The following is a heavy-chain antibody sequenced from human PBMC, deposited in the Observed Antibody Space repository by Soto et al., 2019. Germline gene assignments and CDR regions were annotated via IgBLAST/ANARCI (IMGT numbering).Heavy chain of an antibody. CDR3: AKQTDYDSSGYYAHFDY. Sequence: QVQLVESGGGVVQPGRSLRLSCAASGFTFNSYGMHWVRQAPGKGLEWVAVISYDGSNKYYADSVKGRFIISRDNSKNTLYLQMNSLRAEDTAVYYCAKQTDYDSSGYYAHFDYWGQGTLVTVSS. J-gene: IGHJ4*02. D-gene: IGHD3-22*01. CDR1: GFTFNSYG. CDR2: ISYDGSNK. V-gene: IGHV3-30*18.